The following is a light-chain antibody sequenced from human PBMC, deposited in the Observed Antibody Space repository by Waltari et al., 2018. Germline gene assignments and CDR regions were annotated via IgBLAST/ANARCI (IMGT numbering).Light chain of an antibody. CDR3: QQGDSFPLT. CDR2: TTS. CDR1: QAISSW. J-gene: IGKJ4*01. Sequence: IQMTQSPTSGSPSVGARVTITCRASQAISSWIAWYQQKPGKAPELLIFTTSNLQSGVPSRFSGSGSGTDFTLTISSLQPEDFATYYCQQGDSFPLTFGGGTKVEIK. V-gene: IGKV1-12*01.